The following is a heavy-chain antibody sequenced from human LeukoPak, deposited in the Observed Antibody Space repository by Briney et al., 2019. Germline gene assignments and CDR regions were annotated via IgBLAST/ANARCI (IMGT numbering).Heavy chain of an antibody. J-gene: IGHJ6*02. D-gene: IGHD5-24*01. V-gene: IGHV1-58*02. CDR1: GFTFSSSA. CDR2: IVVSSGNT. CDR3: AAGLEAATNMLDYYYYGMDV. Sequence: SVKVSCKASGFTFSSSAMQWVRQARGQRLEWIGWIVVSSGNTNYAQKFQERVTITRDMSSSTAYMELSSLRSEDTAVYYCAAGLEAATNMLDYYYYGMDVWGQGTTVTVSS.